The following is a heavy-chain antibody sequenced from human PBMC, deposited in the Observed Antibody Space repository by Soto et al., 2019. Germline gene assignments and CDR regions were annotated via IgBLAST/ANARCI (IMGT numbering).Heavy chain of an antibody. J-gene: IGHJ2*01. CDR2: IYYSGST. CDR3: AITTTVNYWYFDL. CDR1: GGSISSSSYY. D-gene: IGHD4-17*01. Sequence: QLQLPESGPGLVKPSETLSLTCTVSGGSISSSSYYWGWIRQPPGKGLEWIGSIYYSGSTYYNPSLKSRVTISVDTSKNQFSLKLSSVTAADTAVYYCAITTTVNYWYFDLWGRGPLVTVSS. V-gene: IGHV4-39*01.